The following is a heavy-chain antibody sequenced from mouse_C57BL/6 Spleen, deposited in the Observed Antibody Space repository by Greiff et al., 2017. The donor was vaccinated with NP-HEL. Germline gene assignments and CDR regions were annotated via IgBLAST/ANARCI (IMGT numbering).Heavy chain of an antibody. CDR3: ARENSWCAY. Sequence: EVKLMESGGGLVKPGGSLKLSCAASGFTFSSYAMSWVRQTPEKRLEWVATISDGGSYTSYPDNVKGRFTISRDNATNNLYLQMSHLKSEDTAMYYCARENSWCAYWDQGTLVTVSA. CDR2: ISDGGSYT. V-gene: IGHV5-4*01. CDR1: GFTFSSYA. J-gene: IGHJ3*01.